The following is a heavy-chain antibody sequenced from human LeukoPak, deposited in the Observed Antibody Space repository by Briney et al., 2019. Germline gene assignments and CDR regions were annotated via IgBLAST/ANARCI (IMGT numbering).Heavy chain of an antibody. Sequence: GGSLRLSCAASGFTFSDYYMSWIRQAPGKGLEWVSYISSSGSTIYYADSVKGRFTISRDSAKNSLYLQMNSLRAEDTAVYYCARSWYSSSWYGGDWFDPWGQGTLVTVSS. CDR2: ISSSGSTI. CDR1: GFTFSDYY. D-gene: IGHD6-13*01. CDR3: ARSWYSSSWYGGDWFDP. V-gene: IGHV3-11*01. J-gene: IGHJ5*02.